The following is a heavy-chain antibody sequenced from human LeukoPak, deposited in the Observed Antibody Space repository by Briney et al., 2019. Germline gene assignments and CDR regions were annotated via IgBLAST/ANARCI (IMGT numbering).Heavy chain of an antibody. J-gene: IGHJ6*03. V-gene: IGHV4-59*01. D-gene: IGHD3-22*01. CDR2: IYYSGST. Sequence: SETLSLTCTVSGGSISTYYWTWARQPPGKGLEYIGYIYYSGSTDYNPSLKSRVTISVDTSKNQFSLKVSSVTAADTAVYYCARFRYDSSINYYFYMDVWGKGTTVTVSS. CDR1: GGSISTYY. CDR3: ARFRYDSSINYYFYMDV.